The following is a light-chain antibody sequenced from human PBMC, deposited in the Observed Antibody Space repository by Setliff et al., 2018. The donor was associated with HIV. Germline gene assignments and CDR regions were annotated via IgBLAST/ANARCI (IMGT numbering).Light chain of an antibody. J-gene: IGKJ1*01. CDR1: QDVTGY. V-gene: IGKV1-8*01. Sequence: IRVTQSPSSLSASTGDRVTITCRASQDVTGYLAWYQVKPGKAPRLLVYSASSMQSGVPSRFSGSGSGTDFSLTISRLESEDFAIYYCQQYYTSPWTFGLGTKVDIK. CDR2: SAS. CDR3: QQYYTSPWT.